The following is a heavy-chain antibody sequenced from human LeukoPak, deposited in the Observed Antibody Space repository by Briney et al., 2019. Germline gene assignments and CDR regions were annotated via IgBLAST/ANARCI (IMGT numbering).Heavy chain of an antibody. Sequence: SQTLSLTCTVSGGSISSGGYYWSWIRQHPGKGLEWIGYIYYSGSTYYNPSLKSRVTISVDTSKNQFSLKLSSVTAADTAVYYCARVNRIRNTQIIDYWGQGTLVTVSS. CDR3: ARVNRIRNTQIIDY. CDR2: IYYSGST. V-gene: IGHV4-31*03. CDR1: GGSISSGGYY. J-gene: IGHJ4*02. D-gene: IGHD2/OR15-2a*01.